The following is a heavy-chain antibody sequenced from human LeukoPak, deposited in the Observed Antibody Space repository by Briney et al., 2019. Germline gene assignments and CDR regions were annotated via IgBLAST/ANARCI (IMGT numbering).Heavy chain of an antibody. CDR2: ISDSGHRT. D-gene: IGHD3-16*01. CDR1: TFSFRNFA. CDR3: ARDLGAYLDY. V-gene: IGHV3-23*01. J-gene: IGHJ4*02. Sequence: GGSLRLSCAASTFSFRNFAMSWVRLAPGKGLEWVSGISDSGHRTDYADSVEGRFTISRDNSKNTLYLQMNSLRAEDTAVYYCARDLGAYLDYWGQGTLVTVSS.